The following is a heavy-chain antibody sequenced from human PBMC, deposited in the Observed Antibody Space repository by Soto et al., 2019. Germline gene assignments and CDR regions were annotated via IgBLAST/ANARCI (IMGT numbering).Heavy chain of an antibody. CDR3: ARGGRVIAVAGTSVRAFDI. J-gene: IGHJ3*02. D-gene: IGHD6-19*01. CDR1: GGTFSSYA. V-gene: IGHV1-69*13. Sequence: SVKVSCKASGGTFSSYAISWVRQAPGQGLEWMGGIIPIFVTANYAQKFQGRVTITADESTSTAYMELSSLRSEDTAVYYCARGGRVIAVAGTSVRAFDIWGQGTMVTVSS. CDR2: IIPIFVTA.